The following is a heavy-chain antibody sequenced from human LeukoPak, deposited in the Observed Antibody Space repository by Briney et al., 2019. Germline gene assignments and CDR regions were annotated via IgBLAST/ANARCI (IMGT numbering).Heavy chain of an antibody. V-gene: IGHV4-59*08. CDR1: GGSITGHY. CDR2: TSYSRTT. Sequence: PSETLSLTCAVSGGSITGHYWNWIRQTPGRRLEWIGYTSYSRTTIYNSYFKGRATMSIDTSKNQLYLNLTSVTATDTAVYYCAKLGHSDGWYLGAFDMWGQGTTVIVSS. CDR3: AKLGHSDGWYLGAFDM. D-gene: IGHD6-19*01. J-gene: IGHJ3*02.